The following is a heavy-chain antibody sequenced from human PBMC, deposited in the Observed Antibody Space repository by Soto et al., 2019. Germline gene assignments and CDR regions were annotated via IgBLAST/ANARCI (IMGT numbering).Heavy chain of an antibody. Sequence: GESLKISCAASGFTFSSYWMSWVRQAPGKGLEWVANIKQDGSEKYYVDSVKGRFTISRDNAKNSLYLQMNSLRAEDTAVYYCARGPEYSSSSPYYYYYMDVWGKGTTVTVSS. J-gene: IGHJ6*03. D-gene: IGHD6-6*01. CDR1: GFTFSSYW. CDR2: IKQDGSEK. V-gene: IGHV3-7*01. CDR3: ARGPEYSSSSPYYYYYMDV.